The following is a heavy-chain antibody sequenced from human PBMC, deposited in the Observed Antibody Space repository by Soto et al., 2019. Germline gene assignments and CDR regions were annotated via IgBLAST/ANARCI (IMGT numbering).Heavy chain of an antibody. D-gene: IGHD2-2*01. CDR3: AREGYQLLWGNFDY. Sequence: PGGSLRLSCAASGFTFSSYAMHWVRQAPGKGLEWVAVISYDGSNKYYADSVKGRFTISRDNSKNTLYLQMNSLRAEDTAVYYCAREGYQLLWGNFDYWGQGTLVTVSS. CDR1: GFTFSSYA. J-gene: IGHJ4*02. CDR2: ISYDGSNK. V-gene: IGHV3-30-3*01.